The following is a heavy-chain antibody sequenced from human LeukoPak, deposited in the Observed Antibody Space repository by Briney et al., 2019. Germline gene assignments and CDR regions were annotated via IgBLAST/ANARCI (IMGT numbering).Heavy chain of an antibody. D-gene: IGHD2-2*01. J-gene: IGHJ6*03. CDR3: ARGYCSSTSCYGRSYYYYYYMDV. CDR1: GYTFTSYD. V-gene: IGHV1-8*01. Sequence: ASVKVSCKASGYTFTSYDINWVRQATGQGLEWMGWMNPNSGNTGYAQKFQGRVTMTRNTSISTAYMELSSLRSEDTAVYYCARGYCSSTSCYGRSYYYYYYMDVWGKGTTVTVSS. CDR2: MNPNSGNT.